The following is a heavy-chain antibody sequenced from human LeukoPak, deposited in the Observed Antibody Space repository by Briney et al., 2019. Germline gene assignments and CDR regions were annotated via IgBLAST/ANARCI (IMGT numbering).Heavy chain of an antibody. Sequence: GGSLTLSCAVSGFTFSSYAMHWVRQAPGKGLEWVAVISYDGSNKYYADSVKGRFTISRDNSKNPLYLQMNSLRAEDTAVFYCAKRSGYTTGWFFDFWALGTRVTVSS. V-gene: IGHV3-30*07. CDR3: AKRSGYTTGWFFDF. CDR1: GFTFSSYA. CDR2: ISYDGSNK. J-gene: IGHJ4*02. D-gene: IGHD6-19*01.